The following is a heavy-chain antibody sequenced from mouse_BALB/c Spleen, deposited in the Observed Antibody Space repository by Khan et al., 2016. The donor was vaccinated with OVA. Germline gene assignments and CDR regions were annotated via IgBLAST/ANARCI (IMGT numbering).Heavy chain of an antibody. CDR1: GYSITSDYA. D-gene: IGHD2-14*01. V-gene: IGHV3-2*02. CDR2: ISPTGST. CDR3: ARSLYYSYGYALDC. J-gene: IGHJ4*01. Sequence: EVQLQESGPGLVKPSQSLSLTCTVTGYSITSDYAWNWIRQFPGNKLEWMGYISPTGSTNYNPSLKSRISITRDTSKNQFFLQLKSVTTEDTATYYCARSLYYSYGYALDCWGRGTSITVSS.